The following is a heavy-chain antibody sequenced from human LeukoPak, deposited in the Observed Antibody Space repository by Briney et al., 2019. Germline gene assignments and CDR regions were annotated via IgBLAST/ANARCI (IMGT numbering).Heavy chain of an antibody. CDR3: ARVRSSGSPLDY. CDR1: GFTFSYYS. V-gene: IGHV3-48*01. CDR2: ISSSGSTT. J-gene: IGHJ4*02. D-gene: IGHD3-10*01. Sequence: GGSLRLSCAVSGFTFSYYSMNWVRQAPGKGLEWVSYISSSGSTTYYADSVKGRFTVSRDNAKNSLYLQLTSLTAEDTAVYYCARVRSSGSPLDYWGQGTLVTVSS.